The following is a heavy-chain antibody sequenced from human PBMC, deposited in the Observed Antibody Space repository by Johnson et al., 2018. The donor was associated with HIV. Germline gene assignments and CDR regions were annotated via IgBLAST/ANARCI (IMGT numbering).Heavy chain of an antibody. Sequence: QEQLVVSGGGLVQPGGSLRVSCAASGFTFSKVWMNWVRQAPGKGLEWVARIRSKTDGSNEYYADSVKGRFTISRDNPKNTLYLQMNSLRYEDTAVYFCAVTSIAGRPKWQDVFDIWGQGTMVTVSS. D-gene: IGHD6-6*01. CDR2: RSKTDGSNE. V-gene: IGHV3-30*02. J-gene: IGHJ3*02. CDR3: AVTSIAGRPKWQDVFDI. CDR1: GFTFSKVW.